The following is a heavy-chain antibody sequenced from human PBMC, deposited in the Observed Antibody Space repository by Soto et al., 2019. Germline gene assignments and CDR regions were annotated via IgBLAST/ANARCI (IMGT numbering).Heavy chain of an antibody. Sequence: EVQLVESGGGLVQPGGSLRLSCAASGFTVSSNYMSWVRQAPGKGLEWVSVIYSGGSTYYADSVKGRFTISRDNSKNTLYLQMNSLRAEDTAVYYCARDTRTDYYDSSGFLLGFDPWGQGTLVTVSS. D-gene: IGHD3-22*01. CDR3: ARDTRTDYYDSSGFLLGFDP. J-gene: IGHJ5*02. CDR2: IYSGGST. V-gene: IGHV3-66*01. CDR1: GFTVSSNY.